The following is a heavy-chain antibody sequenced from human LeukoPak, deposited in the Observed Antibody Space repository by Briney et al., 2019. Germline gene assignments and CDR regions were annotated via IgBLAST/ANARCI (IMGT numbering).Heavy chain of an antibody. Sequence: GGSLRLSCAASGFTFSSYSMNWVRQAPGKGLEWVSSINSSSSYIYYADSVKGRFTISRDNAKNSLYLQMNSLRAEDTAVYYCARDPVPGYYDFWSGYYGAPGTFDIWGQGTMVTVSS. J-gene: IGHJ3*02. V-gene: IGHV3-21*01. CDR2: INSSSSYI. CDR3: ARDPVPGYYDFWSGYYGAPGTFDI. D-gene: IGHD3-3*01. CDR1: GFTFSSYS.